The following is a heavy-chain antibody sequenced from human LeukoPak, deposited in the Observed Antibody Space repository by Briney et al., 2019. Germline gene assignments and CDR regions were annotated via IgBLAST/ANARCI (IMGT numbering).Heavy chain of an antibody. V-gene: IGHV3-74*01. CDR3: AKGGATVIDY. CDR2: INSDGSST. CDR1: GFTFSNYW. J-gene: IGHJ4*02. Sequence: GGSLRLSCAASGFTFSNYWMHWVRQAPGKGLVWVSRINSDGSSTTSADSVKGRFTISRDNAKNTLYLQMSSLRAEDTAVYYCAKGGATVIDYWGQGTLVTVSS. D-gene: IGHD4-17*01.